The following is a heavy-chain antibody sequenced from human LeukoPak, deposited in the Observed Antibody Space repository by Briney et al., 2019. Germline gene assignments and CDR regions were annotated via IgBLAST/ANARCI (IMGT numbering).Heavy chain of an antibody. CDR2: VSWYGDTT. CDR1: GFTFDDHG. Sequence: PGRSLRLSCAASGFTFDDHGMHWVRQAPGKGLEWVSGVSWYGDTTGYADSVRGRFTISRDNAKNSLHLQMNSLRGEDTALYYCAKDMSSGSYDFDYWGRGTLVIVSS. CDR3: AKDMSSGSYDFDY. D-gene: IGHD1-26*01. V-gene: IGHV3-9*01. J-gene: IGHJ4*02.